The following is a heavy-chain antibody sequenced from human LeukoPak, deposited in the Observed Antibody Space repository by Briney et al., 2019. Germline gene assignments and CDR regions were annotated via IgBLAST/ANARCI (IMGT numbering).Heavy chain of an antibody. V-gene: IGHV1-18*01. CDR2: ISVHNGDT. Sequence: ASVTVSCTASGYSFITYGISWVRRAPGQGLEWMGWISVHNGDTNYAQKFQGRVTMTTDTSTDTAYMELNNLTSDDTAIYYCARDLIGYSYGLMSDYWGQGTLVTVSS. D-gene: IGHD5-18*01. J-gene: IGHJ4*02. CDR3: ARDLIGYSYGLMSDY. CDR1: GYSFITYG.